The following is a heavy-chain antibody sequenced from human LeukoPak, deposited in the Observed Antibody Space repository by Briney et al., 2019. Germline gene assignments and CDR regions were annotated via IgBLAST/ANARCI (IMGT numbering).Heavy chain of an antibody. CDR1: GYTFTSYG. D-gene: IGHD3-22*01. CDR3: ARVVYYYDSSGYLPYPDY. CDR2: MSAYNGNT. V-gene: IGHV1-18*01. J-gene: IGHJ4*02. Sequence: GASVKVSCKASGYTFTSYGISWVRQAPGQGLEWMGWMSAYNGNTNYAQKLQGRVTMTTDTSTSTAYMELRSLRSDDTAVYYCARVVYYYDSSGYLPYPDYWGQGTLVTVSS.